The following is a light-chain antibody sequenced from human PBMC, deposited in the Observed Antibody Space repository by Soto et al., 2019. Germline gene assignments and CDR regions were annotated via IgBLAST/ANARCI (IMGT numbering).Light chain of an antibody. CDR2: GNN. V-gene: IGLV1-40*01. CDR3: QSFDSSLSAYV. J-gene: IGLJ1*01. CDR1: SSNIGAGRD. Sequence: QSVLTQPPSASGAPGQRVTISCTGSSSNIGAGRDVHWYQQLPGTAPRLLIYGNNNRPSGVPDRFSASKSGTSAPLAITGLQAEDEADFYCQSFDSSLSAYVFGTGTKVTVL.